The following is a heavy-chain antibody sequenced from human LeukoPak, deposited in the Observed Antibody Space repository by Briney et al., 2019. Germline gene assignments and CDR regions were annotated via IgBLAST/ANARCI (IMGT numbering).Heavy chain of an antibody. J-gene: IGHJ4*02. D-gene: IGHD6-13*01. CDR2: ISINGGST. CDR1: GFTFSSYA. CDR3: ASIAAAGY. Sequence: GGSVRLFCAASGFTFSSYAMSWVRQAPGKGLEWVSGISINGGSTSYADSVKGRFTISRDNSKNTLYLQMNSLRAEDTAVYYCASIAAAGYWGQGTLVTVSS. V-gene: IGHV3-23*01.